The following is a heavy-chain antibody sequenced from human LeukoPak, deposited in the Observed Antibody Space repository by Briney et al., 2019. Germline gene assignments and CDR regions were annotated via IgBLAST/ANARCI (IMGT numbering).Heavy chain of an antibody. V-gene: IGHV4-59*08. CDR1: GGSISSYY. CDR3: ARHKTETDPDAFDI. J-gene: IGHJ3*02. Sequence: SETLSLTCTVSGGSISSYYWSWIRQPPGKGLEWIGYIYYSGSTNYNPSLKSRVTISVDTSKNQFSLKLSSVTAADTAVYYCARHKTETDPDAFDIWGQGTMVTVSS. D-gene: IGHD1-14*01. CDR2: IYYSGST.